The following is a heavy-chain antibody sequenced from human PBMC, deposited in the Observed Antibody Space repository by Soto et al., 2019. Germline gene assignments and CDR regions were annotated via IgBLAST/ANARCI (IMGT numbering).Heavy chain of an antibody. CDR3: ATEYEDLTSNCDY. J-gene: IGHJ4*02. D-gene: IGHD3-3*01. V-gene: IGHV3-21*01. CDR2: ISRTANYT. Sequence: WSLRFPCSASCFSFTGCIMNWFLRPPGKGLEWVSCISRTANYTYYADSMKGRFTVSRDNAKNSVYLEMNSLSAEDTAVYYCATEYEDLTSNCDYWGQGPLVTVS. CDR1: CFSFTGCI.